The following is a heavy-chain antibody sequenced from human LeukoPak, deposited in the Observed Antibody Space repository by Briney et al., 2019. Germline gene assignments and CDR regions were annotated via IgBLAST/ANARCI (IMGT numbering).Heavy chain of an antibody. CDR2: TYYRSQWYN. CDR3: ARDYYCSNFACSFDF. CDR1: GDSVSSSSVA. Sequence: QTLSLTCAISGDSVSSSSVAWNWIRQSPSRGLEWLGRTYYRSQWYNEYAVSVKGRIAINPDTSKNQFSLHLNSVTPEDMAVYYCARDYYCSNFACSFDFWGQGIMVTVSS. V-gene: IGHV6-1*01. J-gene: IGHJ4*02. D-gene: IGHD2-2*01.